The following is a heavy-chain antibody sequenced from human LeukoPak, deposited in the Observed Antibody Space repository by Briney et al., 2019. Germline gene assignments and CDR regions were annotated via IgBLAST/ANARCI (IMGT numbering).Heavy chain of an antibody. Sequence: SETLSLTCTVSGGSISSSSYYWGWIRQPPGKGLEWIGSIYYSGSTYYNPSLKSRVTISVDTSKNQFSMKLSSVTAADTAVYYCARSICSGTSCYTGDDYWGQGTLVTVSS. CDR1: GGSISSSSYY. CDR3: ARSICSGTSCYTGDDY. CDR2: IYYSGST. V-gene: IGHV4-39*01. D-gene: IGHD2-2*02. J-gene: IGHJ4*02.